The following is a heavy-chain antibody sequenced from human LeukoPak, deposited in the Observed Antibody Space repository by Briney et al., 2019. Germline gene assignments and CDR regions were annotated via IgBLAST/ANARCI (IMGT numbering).Heavy chain of an antibody. CDR2: IRSKGNGCTT. V-gene: IGHV3-49*04. CDR3: PRLGNYCSGGSCFPNSYYYGMDV. Sequence: GGSLRLSCTTSGFTFGDYAMRWVRRARGKGVEWEGFIRSKGNGCTTECAASVRGRFTDSRHDSNSVAYLQMNSLKTEDTAVYYCPRLGNYCSGGSCFPNSYYYGMDVWGEGTTVAVSS. J-gene: IGHJ6*04. CDR1: GFTFGDYA. D-gene: IGHD2-15*01.